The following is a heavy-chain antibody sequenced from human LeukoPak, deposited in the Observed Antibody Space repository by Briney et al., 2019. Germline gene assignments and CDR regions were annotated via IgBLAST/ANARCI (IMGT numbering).Heavy chain of an antibody. J-gene: IGHJ4*02. V-gene: IGHV3-43*01. Sequence: GGSLRLSCAASGFTFDDYTMHWVRQAPGKGLEWVSLISWDGGSTYYADSVKGRFTISRDNSKNSLYLQMNSLRTEDAALYYCAKDISYDILTGYPDYWGQGTLVTVSS. D-gene: IGHD3-9*01. CDR3: AKDISYDILTGYPDY. CDR1: GFTFDDYT. CDR2: ISWDGGST.